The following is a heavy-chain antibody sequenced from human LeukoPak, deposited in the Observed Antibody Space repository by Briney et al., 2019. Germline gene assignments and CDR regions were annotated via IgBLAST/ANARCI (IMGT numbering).Heavy chain of an antibody. J-gene: IGHJ4*02. D-gene: IGHD5-18*01. V-gene: IGHV4-39*07. CDR1: GGSISTSGYY. CDR2: IYYSGST. CDR3: AKVHGYNYGFSDY. Sequence: SETLSLTCAVSGGSISTSGYYWGWFRQPPGKGLEWIGSIYYSGSTYYNPSLRSRVTISVDTSKNQFSLKLTSVTAADTAVYYCAKVHGYNYGFSDYWGQGTLVTVSS.